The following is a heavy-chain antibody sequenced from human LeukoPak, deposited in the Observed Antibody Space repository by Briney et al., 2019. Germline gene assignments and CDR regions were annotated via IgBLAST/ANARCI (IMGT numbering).Heavy chain of an antibody. CDR2: IYYSGST. CDR1: GGSISSSSYY. CDR3: ASHVDTAVDY. V-gene: IGHV4-39*01. D-gene: IGHD5-18*01. Sequence: SETLSLTCTVSGGSISSSSYYWGWIRQPPGKGLEWIGSIYYSGSTYYNPSLKSRVTISVDTSKNQFSLKLSSVTAADTAVYYRASHVDTAVDYWGQGTLVTVSS. J-gene: IGHJ4*02.